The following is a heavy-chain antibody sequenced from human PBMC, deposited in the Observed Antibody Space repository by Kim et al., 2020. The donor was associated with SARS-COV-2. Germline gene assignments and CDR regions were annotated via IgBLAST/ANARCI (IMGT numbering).Heavy chain of an antibody. Sequence: ASVKVSCKASGYTFTSYAMHWVRQAPGQRLEWMGWINAGNGNTKYSQKFQGRVTITRDTSASTAYMELSSLRSEDTAVYYCARDSPWTDAYSGFDPWGQGTLVTVSS. CDR3: ARDSPWTDAYSGFDP. J-gene: IGHJ5*02. D-gene: IGHD2-21*01. CDR1: GYTFTSYA. CDR2: INAGNGNT. V-gene: IGHV1-3*01.